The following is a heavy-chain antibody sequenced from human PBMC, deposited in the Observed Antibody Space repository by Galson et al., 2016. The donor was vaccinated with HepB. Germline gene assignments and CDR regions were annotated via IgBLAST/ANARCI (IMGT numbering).Heavy chain of an antibody. CDR2: IYPDDSDT. Sequence: QSGAEVKKPGESLKISCKGSGYNFSNYWIAWVRQMPGKGLEWMGIIYPDDSDTKYSPSFQGQVTMSVDKSISTAYLQWSSPKASDTAFYYCARRYTITGAKSQHGASDIWGQGTMVIVSS. CDR1: GYNFSNYW. CDR3: ARRYTITGAKSQHGASDI. V-gene: IGHV5-51*01. D-gene: IGHD1-20*01. J-gene: IGHJ3*02.